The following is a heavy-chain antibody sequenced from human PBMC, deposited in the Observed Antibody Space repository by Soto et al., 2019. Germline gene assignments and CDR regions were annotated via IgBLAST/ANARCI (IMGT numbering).Heavy chain of an antibody. CDR1: GGSISSSSYY. CDR2: IYYSGST. D-gene: IGHD1-7*01. CDR3: ARQDVSGTPNFDY. J-gene: IGHJ4*02. Sequence: SSETLSLTCAVSGGSISSSSYYWGWIRQPPGKGLEWIGSIYYSGSTYYNPSLKSRVTISVDTSKNQFSLKLSSVTAADTAVYYCARQDVSGTPNFDYWGQGTLVTVSS. V-gene: IGHV4-39*01.